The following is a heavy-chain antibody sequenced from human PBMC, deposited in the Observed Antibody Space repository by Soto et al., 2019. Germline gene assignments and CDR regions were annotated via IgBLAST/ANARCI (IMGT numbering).Heavy chain of an antibody. CDR2: INPKSGGT. CDR3: ATDRVAFDM. D-gene: IGHD3-22*01. CDR1: GYMFTGYY. V-gene: IGHV1-2*02. Sequence: ASVKVYCKASGYMFTGYYIHWVRQAPGQGLEWMGWINPKSGGTKYAEKFQGRVSMTGDTSITTAYMELSSLRSDDTAVYYCATDRVAFDMWGQGTKVTVSS. J-gene: IGHJ3*02.